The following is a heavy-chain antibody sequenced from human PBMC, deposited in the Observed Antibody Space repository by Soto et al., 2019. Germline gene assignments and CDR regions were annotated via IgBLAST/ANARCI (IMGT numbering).Heavy chain of an antibody. Sequence: SVKVSCKASGGTLSSYAISWVRQAPGQGLEWMGGIIPIFGTANYAQTLQGRVPITADESTSTAYMELSSLRAEDSAVYYCVRAEELHGGGGSCYGHYSMDVWGEGTTVTVSS. CDR2: IIPIFGTA. J-gene: IGHJ6*02. CDR1: GGTLSSYA. CDR3: VRAEELHGGGGSCYGHYSMDV. D-gene: IGHD2-15*01. V-gene: IGHV1-69*13.